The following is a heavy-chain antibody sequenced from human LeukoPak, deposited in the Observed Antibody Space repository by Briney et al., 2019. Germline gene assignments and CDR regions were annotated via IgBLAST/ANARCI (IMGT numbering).Heavy chain of an antibody. D-gene: IGHD6-13*01. J-gene: IGHJ4*02. CDR3: AGDPAGTGSFDY. CDR1: GFTFSSYW. Sequence: GGSLRLSCVASGFTFSSYWMHWVRHAPGKGPVWVSGINRDGSSTNYADSAKGRFTISRDNPKNTLYLQMNSLRAEDTAVYYCAGDPAGTGSFDYWGQGTLVTVSS. V-gene: IGHV3-74*01. CDR2: INRDGSST.